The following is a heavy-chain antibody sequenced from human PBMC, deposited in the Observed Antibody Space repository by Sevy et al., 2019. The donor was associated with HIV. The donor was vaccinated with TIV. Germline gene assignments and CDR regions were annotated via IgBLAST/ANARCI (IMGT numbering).Heavy chain of an antibody. Sequence: GGSLRLSCAASGFTFNTHAMHWVRQAPGKGLEWVALISYDGLIKYYGESVKGRFTISRDDTRNTLFLQMNSLRHDDTAIYYCAREAGYTTGWSPGNYWGQGTLVTVSS. V-gene: IGHV3-30*14. J-gene: IGHJ4*02. CDR2: ISYDGLIK. D-gene: IGHD6-19*01. CDR1: GFTFNTHA. CDR3: AREAGYTTGWSPGNY.